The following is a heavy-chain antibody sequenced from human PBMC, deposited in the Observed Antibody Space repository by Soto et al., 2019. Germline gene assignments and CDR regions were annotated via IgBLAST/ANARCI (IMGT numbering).Heavy chain of an antibody. CDR1: GYTFTSYD. V-gene: IGHV1-8*01. Sequence: ASVKVSCKASGYTFTSYDINWVRQATGQGLEWMGWMNPNSGNTGYAQKFQGRVTMTRNTSISTAYMELSSLRSEDTAVYYCGRGISPVISAAGRGNVDYWGQGTLVT. J-gene: IGHJ4*02. D-gene: IGHD6-13*01. CDR3: GRGISPVISAAGRGNVDY. CDR2: MNPNSGNT.